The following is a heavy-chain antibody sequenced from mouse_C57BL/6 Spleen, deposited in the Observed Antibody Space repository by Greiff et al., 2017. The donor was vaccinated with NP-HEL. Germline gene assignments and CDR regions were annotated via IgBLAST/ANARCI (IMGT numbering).Heavy chain of an antibody. CDR3: AADYGNYVRFAY. CDR1: GYTFTDYN. Sequence: VQLQQSGPELVKPGASVKIPCKASGYTFTDYNMDWVKQSHGKSLEWIGDITPNNGGTIYNQKFKGKATLTVDKSSSTAYMELRSLTSEETAVYYCAADYGNYVRFAYWGQGTLVTVSA. D-gene: IGHD2-1*01. CDR2: ITPNNGGT. J-gene: IGHJ3*01. V-gene: IGHV1-18*01.